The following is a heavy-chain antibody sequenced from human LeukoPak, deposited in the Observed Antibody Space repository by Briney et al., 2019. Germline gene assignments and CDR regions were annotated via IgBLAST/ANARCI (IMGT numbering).Heavy chain of an antibody. CDR3: ARAKLGYCSSTSCYGFPFDY. Sequence: SQTLSLTCTVSGGSISSGDYYWSWICQPPGKGLEWIGYIYYSGSTYYNPSLKSRVTISVDTSKNQFSLKLSSVTAADTAVYYCARAKLGYCSSTSCYGFPFDYWGQGTLVTVSS. CDR2: IYYSGST. CDR1: GGSISSGDYY. V-gene: IGHV4-30-4*01. D-gene: IGHD2-2*01. J-gene: IGHJ4*02.